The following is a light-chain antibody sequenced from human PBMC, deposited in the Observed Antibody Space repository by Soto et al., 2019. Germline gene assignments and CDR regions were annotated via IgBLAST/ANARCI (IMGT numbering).Light chain of an antibody. Sequence: QSVFAQPPSASGSPGQSFTISCTGTSSDVGGYNYVSWYQQHPGKAPKLMIYEVTKRPSGVPDRFSGSKSGNTASLTVSGLQAEDEADYYCSSYAGTAYVFGTGTKVTVL. J-gene: IGLJ1*01. CDR1: SSDVGGYNY. CDR3: SSYAGTAYV. V-gene: IGLV2-8*01. CDR2: EVT.